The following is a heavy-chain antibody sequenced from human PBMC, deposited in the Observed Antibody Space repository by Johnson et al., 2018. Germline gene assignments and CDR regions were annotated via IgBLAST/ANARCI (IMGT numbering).Heavy chain of an antibody. CDR3: ARAQGGDYLAEYFQH. CDR2: ISDDGGNK. J-gene: IGHJ1*01. D-gene: IGHD4-17*01. Sequence: VQLVETGGRVVQPGRSLRLSCSASGFTFSSYAMHWVRQAPGKGLEWVAVISDDGGNKFYAESVKGRFTISRDNSKYTVYLQMHSLKAEDTAVFYCARAQGGDYLAEYFQHWGQGTLVTVSS. V-gene: IGHV3-30-3*01. CDR1: GFTFSSYA.